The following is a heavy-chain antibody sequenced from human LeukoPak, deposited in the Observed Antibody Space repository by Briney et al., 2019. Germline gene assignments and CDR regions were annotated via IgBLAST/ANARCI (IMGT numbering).Heavy chain of an antibody. D-gene: IGHD6-19*01. CDR2: IYYSGST. CDR1: GGSISSSSYY. J-gene: IGHJ4*02. CDR3: ARGPGQWLVGY. Sequence: SETLSLTCTVSGGSISSSSYYWGWIRQPPGKGLEWIGSIYYSGSTYYNPSLKSRVTISVDTSKNQFSLKLSSVTAADTAVYYCARGPGQWLVGYWGQGTLVTVSS. V-gene: IGHV4-39*07.